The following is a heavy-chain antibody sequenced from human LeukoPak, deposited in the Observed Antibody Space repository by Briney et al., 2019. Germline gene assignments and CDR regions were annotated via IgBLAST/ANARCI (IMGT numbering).Heavy chain of an antibody. Sequence: GSLRPSCAASGFTFSSYAMSWVRQAPGKGLEWIGSIYYSGSTYYNPSLKSRVTISVDTSKNQFSLDLTSVTAADTAVYYCATDGMVRGPDAWFDSWGQGTLVTVSS. J-gene: IGHJ5*01. V-gene: IGHV4-38-2*02. CDR1: GFTFSSYA. D-gene: IGHD3-10*01. CDR2: IYYSGST. CDR3: ATDGMVRGPDAWFDS.